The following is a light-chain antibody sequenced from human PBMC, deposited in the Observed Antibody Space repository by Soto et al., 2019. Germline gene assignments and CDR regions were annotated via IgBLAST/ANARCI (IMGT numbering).Light chain of an antibody. CDR1: QDISNF. J-gene: IGKJ4*01. V-gene: IGKV1-9*01. CDR3: QQLDSYPLT. Sequence: DIPFAQSPSLLSSSLGDRVTLTFRASQDISNFLAWFQQKPGRAPKLLIYAVFTLQSGVPSRFSGSGSGAEFTLTISSLQPEDFATYYCQQLDSYPLTFGGGTKVDIK. CDR2: AVF.